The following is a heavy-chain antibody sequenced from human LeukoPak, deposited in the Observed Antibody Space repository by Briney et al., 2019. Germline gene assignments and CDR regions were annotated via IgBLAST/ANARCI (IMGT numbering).Heavy chain of an antibody. V-gene: IGHV3-23*01. CDR1: GFTFSNYA. Sequence: GGSLRLSCAASGFTFSNYAMSWVRQAPGKGLEWVSGISGSGGSTYHADSVKGRFTISRDNSKNTLYLQMNSLRAEDTAVYYCARDKGGYFDYWGQGTLVTVSS. CDR3: ARDKGGYFDY. J-gene: IGHJ4*02. CDR2: ISGSGGST. D-gene: IGHD3-16*01.